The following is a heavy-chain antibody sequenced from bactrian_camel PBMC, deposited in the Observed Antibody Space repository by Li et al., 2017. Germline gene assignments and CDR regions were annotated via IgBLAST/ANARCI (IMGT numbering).Heavy chain of an antibody. V-gene: IGHV3S53*01. Sequence: QVQLVESGGGSVQAGGSLRLSCEVPRNVDYVCMGWFRQAQGKGRDPVAVANTDTRRIYYTDSVKGRFTISRDNAKRTVYLQMNSLKPEDTGVYYCTADPYAVVAGSRTCAGESSRGTQVTVS. CDR1: RNVDYVC. J-gene: IGHJ4*01. CDR2: NTDTRRI. D-gene: IGHD6*01.